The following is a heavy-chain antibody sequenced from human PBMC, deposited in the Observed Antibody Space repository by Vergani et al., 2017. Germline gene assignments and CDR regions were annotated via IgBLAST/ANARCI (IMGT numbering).Heavy chain of an antibody. D-gene: IGHD3-22*01. CDR2: IRSKAYGGTT. CDR1: GFTFGDYA. J-gene: IGHJ4*02. CDR3: TRDRQYYDSSAPLGY. V-gene: IGHV3-49*04. Sequence: EVQLVESGGGLVQPGRSLRLSCTASGFTFGDYAMSWVRQAPGKGLEWVGFIRSKAYGGTTEYAASVKGRFTISRDDSKSIAYLQMNSLKTEDTAVYYCTRDRQYYDSSAPLGYWGQGTLVTVSS.